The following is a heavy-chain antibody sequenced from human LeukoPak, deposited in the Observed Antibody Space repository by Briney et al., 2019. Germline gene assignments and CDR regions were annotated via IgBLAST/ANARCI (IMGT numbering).Heavy chain of an antibody. J-gene: IGHJ4*02. V-gene: IGHV3-7*01. Sequence: GSLRLSCVASGFTFDRFWMSWVRQAPGKGLEWVANIKEDGSEINYVDSVKGRFTISRDNAKNSLYLQMNSLRVDDTAVYYCARDRGYSTFDYWGQGTLVTVSS. CDR1: GFTFDRFW. D-gene: IGHD4-23*01. CDR3: ARDRGYSTFDY. CDR2: IKEDGSEI.